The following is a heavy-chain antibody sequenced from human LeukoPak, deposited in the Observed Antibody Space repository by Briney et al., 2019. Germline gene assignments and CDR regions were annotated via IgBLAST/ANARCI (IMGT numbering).Heavy chain of an antibody. CDR3: AIDRGVLRFLEWPTGYFDL. V-gene: IGHV4-59*01. CDR1: GGSISSYY. Sequence: SETLSLTCTVSGGSISSYYWSWIRQPPGKGLEWIGYIYYSGSTNYNPSLKSRVTISVDTSKNQLSLKLSSVTAADTAVYYCAIDRGVLRFLEWPTGYFDLWGRGTLVTVSS. CDR2: IYYSGST. J-gene: IGHJ2*01. D-gene: IGHD3-3*01.